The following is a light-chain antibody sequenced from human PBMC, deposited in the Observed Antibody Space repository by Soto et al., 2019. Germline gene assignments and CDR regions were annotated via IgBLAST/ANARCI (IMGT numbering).Light chain of an antibody. CDR1: QSVSSN. CDR2: DAS. J-gene: IGKJ1*01. V-gene: IGKV3-11*01. CDR3: QQRYQWLT. Sequence: EVVMTQSPATLSVSPGERATLSCRASQSVSSNLAWYQQKPGQAPRLLIYDASNRATGIPARFSGSGSGTDFTLNISSLEPEDFAIYYCQQRYQWLTFGQGTKVDIK.